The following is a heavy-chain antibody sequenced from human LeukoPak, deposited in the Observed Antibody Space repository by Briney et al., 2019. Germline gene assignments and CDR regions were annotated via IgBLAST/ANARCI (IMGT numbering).Heavy chain of an antibody. J-gene: IGHJ4*02. CDR3: ARVMRRGNYLDY. V-gene: IGHV3-21*01. CDR2: ISGSKTYI. D-gene: IGHD2-8*01. CDR1: GFTFSNYY. Sequence: GGSLRLSCEASGFTFSNYYMNWVRQAPGKGLEWPSSISGSKTYISHADSVKGRFTIARDNVKNSLYLQMDSLRADDTAMYYCARVMRRGNYLDYWGQGTLVTVSS.